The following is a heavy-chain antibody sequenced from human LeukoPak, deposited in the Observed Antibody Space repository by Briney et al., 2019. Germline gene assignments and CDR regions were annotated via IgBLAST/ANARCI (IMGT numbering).Heavy chain of an antibody. Sequence: GGSLRLSCAASGFTFSSYGMHWVRQAPGKGLEWVAVISYDGSNKYYADSVKGRFTISRDNSKNTLYLQMNSLRAEDTAVYYCAKVRNYGDYGYFDYWGQGTLVTVSS. CDR1: GFTFSSYG. J-gene: IGHJ4*02. D-gene: IGHD4-17*01. CDR3: AKVRNYGDYGYFDY. CDR2: ISYDGSNK. V-gene: IGHV3-30*18.